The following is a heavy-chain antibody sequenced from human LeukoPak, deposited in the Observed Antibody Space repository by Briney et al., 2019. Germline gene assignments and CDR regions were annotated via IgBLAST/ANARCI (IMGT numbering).Heavy chain of an antibody. V-gene: IGHV4-34*01. CDR3: TRQLDVPSSIGFFDS. Sequence: SETLSLTCAVYGGSFSGYYWSWIRQPPGKGLEWLGEINHSGSTNYNPSLKSRVTISVETSKSQFSLQVRSVTAADTAVYYCTRQLDVPSSIGFFDSWGQGILVTVS. CDR2: INHSGST. J-gene: IGHJ4*02. D-gene: IGHD2/OR15-2a*01. CDR1: GGSFSGYY.